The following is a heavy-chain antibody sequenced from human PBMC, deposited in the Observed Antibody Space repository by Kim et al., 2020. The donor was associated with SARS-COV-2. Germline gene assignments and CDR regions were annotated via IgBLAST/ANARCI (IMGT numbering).Heavy chain of an antibody. D-gene: IGHD2-21*01. J-gene: IGHJ5*02. CDR2: IYNSGST. CDR3: ARDLRDGYKPYRFDP. CDR1: GGSITSYY. Sequence: SETLSLTCTVSGGSITSYYWSWIRQPPGKGLEWIGYIYNSGSTDYNASLKSRVTISVDTSKNQFSLKLSSVTAADTAVYYCARDLRDGYKPYRFDPWGQGTLVTVSS. V-gene: IGHV4-59*01.